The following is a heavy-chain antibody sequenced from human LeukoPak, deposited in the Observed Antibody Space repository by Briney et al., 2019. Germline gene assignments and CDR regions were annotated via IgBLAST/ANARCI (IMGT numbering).Heavy chain of an antibody. J-gene: IGHJ4*02. CDR2: INPNSGGT. Sequence: ASVKVSCKASGYTFTGYYMHWVRQAPGQGLEWMGWINPNSGGTNYAQKFQGRVTMTRDTSISTAYMELSRLRSDDTAVYYCARGAPAYSSSSAFDYWGQGTLVTVSS. D-gene: IGHD6-6*01. CDR3: ARGAPAYSSSSAFDY. CDR1: GYTFTGYY. V-gene: IGHV1-2*02.